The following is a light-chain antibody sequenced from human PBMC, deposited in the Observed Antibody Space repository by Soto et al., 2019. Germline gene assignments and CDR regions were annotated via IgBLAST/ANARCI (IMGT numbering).Light chain of an antibody. V-gene: IGKV1-5*03. CDR3: QQYNTSPWT. J-gene: IGKJ1*01. Sequence: DIQMTQSPSTLSASVGDRVTITCRASQSISNWLAWYQQKPGKAPKLLIYETSGLESGVPSRFSVSGSGTEFTLTISSLQPDDFASYYCQQYNTSPWTFGQGTKVEIK. CDR1: QSISNW. CDR2: ETS.